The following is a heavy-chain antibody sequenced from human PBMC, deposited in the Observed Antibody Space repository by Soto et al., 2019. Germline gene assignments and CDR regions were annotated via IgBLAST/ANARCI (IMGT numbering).Heavy chain of an antibody. J-gene: IGHJ6*02. CDR2: IYFGDSDT. D-gene: IGHD6-13*01. CDR3: ARARAAVAFYYFYDMDV. CDR1: GYSFTSYW. V-gene: IGHV5-51*01. Sequence: PGESLKTSRKGSGYSFTSYWSGWVRQISGEGLEWIGSIYFGDSDTRYSPSFQGHVIISADNSIITDYLQWSSLKASDTAMCCCARARAAVAFYYFYDMDVWGQGTRVTVSS.